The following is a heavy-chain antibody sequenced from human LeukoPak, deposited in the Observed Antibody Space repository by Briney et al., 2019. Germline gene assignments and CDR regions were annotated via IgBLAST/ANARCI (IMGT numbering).Heavy chain of an antibody. V-gene: IGHV3-23*01. CDR3: AKDLDYTTYAYYFDY. CDR1: GFTFSSFA. J-gene: IGHJ4*02. D-gene: IGHD4-11*01. Sequence: GGSLRLSCAASGFTFSSFAMNWVRQAPGKGLEWVSGIGAGGTFTYYADSVKGRFTISRDNSRNTLYLQMNSLRADDTAVYYCAKDLDYTTYAYYFDYWGQGTLVTVPS. CDR2: IGAGGTFT.